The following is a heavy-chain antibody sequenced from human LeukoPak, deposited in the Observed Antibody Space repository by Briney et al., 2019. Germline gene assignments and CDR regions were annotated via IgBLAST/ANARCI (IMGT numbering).Heavy chain of an antibody. J-gene: IGHJ4*02. V-gene: IGHV1-8*01. CDR1: GYTFTSYD. CDR3: ARSRGGVYGSHLDY. Sequence: VASVKVSCKGSGYTFTSYDINWVRQATGQGLEWMGWMNPNSGNTGYAQKFQGRVTMTRNTSISTAYMELSSLRSEDTAVYYCARSRGGVYGSHLDYWGQGTLVTVSS. D-gene: IGHD3-10*01. CDR2: MNPNSGNT.